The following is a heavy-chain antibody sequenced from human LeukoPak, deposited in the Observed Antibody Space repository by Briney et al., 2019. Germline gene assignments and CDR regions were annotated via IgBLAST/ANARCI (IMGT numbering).Heavy chain of an antibody. V-gene: IGHV3-23*01. D-gene: IGHD3-10*01. CDR2: ISGSGGVT. CDR3: AGSSHLGFVELFGALDY. CDR1: GLTFRNYA. Sequence: GGSLRLSCAVTGLTFRNYAMSWVRQAPGRGPEWVSDISGSGGVTHYADSVKGRFSISRDNSKNTLYLQMNSLRAEDTAVYYCAGSSHLGFVELFGALDYWGQGTLVTVSS. J-gene: IGHJ4*02.